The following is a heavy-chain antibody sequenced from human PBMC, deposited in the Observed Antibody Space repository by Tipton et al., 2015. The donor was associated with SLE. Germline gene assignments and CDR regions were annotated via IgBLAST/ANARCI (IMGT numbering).Heavy chain of an antibody. J-gene: IGHJ5*02. V-gene: IGHV4-31*03. Sequence: TLSLTCTVSGGSISSDGYYWSWIRQHPGKGLEWIGYIFYSGSTYYNPSLKSRVTISVDTSKNQFSLKLSSVTAADTAVYYCARGGNWNSVWWFDPWGQGTLVTVSS. D-gene: IGHD1-7*01. CDR2: IFYSGST. CDR1: GGSISSDGYY. CDR3: ARGGNWNSVWWFDP.